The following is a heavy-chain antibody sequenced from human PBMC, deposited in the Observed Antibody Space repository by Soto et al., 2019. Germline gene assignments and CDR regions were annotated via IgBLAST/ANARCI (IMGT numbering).Heavy chain of an antibody. V-gene: IGHV4-61*01. CDR2: IYYSGST. J-gene: IGHJ6*02. D-gene: IGHD3-10*01. CDR1: GGSVSSGSYY. CDR3: ARNYGSGSLYYYYGMDV. Sequence: QVQLQESGPGLVKPSETLSLTCTVSGGSVSSGSYYWSWIRQPPGKGLEWIGYIYYSGSTNYNPSLKSPVTISVDTSKNQFSLKLSSVTAADTAVYYCARNYGSGSLYYYYGMDVWGQGTTVTVSS.